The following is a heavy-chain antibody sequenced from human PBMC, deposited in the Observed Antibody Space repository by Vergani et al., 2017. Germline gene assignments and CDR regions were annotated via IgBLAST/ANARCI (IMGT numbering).Heavy chain of an antibody. D-gene: IGHD2-2*02. CDR2: ISFDGTNE. V-gene: IGHV3-30-3*01. CDR3: VSDRGLCAGGRCYTEAWDY. CDR1: GFALNRPA. J-gene: IGHJ4*02. Sequence: QVQLVESGGGVVQPGTSLRLSCVVSGFALNRPAMYCVRQAPGKGLEWVVGISFDGTNEYYPDLVKGRFTISRDIAKNTLYLQVRSLRLEDTGVYHCVSDRGLCAGGRCYTEAWDYWGQGTPVTVSS.